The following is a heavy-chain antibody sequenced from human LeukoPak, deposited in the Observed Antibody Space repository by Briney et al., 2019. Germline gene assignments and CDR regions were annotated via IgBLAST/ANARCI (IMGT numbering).Heavy chain of an antibody. D-gene: IGHD3-22*01. Sequence: GGSLRLSCVASGFTFSSYSISWIRQAPGKGLGWVSFVSSFSDTIGYADSVKGRFTIARDNAENSVSLQMNSLRAEDTAVYYCTSSYATPGYSSGSFDDWGQGALVIVSS. J-gene: IGHJ4*02. V-gene: IGHV3-48*04. CDR2: VSSFSDTI. CDR3: TSSYATPGYSSGSFDD. CDR1: GFTFSSYS.